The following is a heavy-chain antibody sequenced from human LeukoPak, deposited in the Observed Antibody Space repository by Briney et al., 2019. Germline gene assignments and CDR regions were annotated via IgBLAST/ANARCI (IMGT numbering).Heavy chain of an antibody. Sequence: ASVKVSCKASGYTFTGYYMHWVRQAPGQGLEWMGWINAGNGNTKYSQKFQGRVTITRDTSASTAYMELSSLRSEDTAVYYCAREIAVAGTSWFDPWGQGTLVTVSS. CDR3: AREIAVAGTSWFDP. D-gene: IGHD6-19*01. CDR2: INAGNGNT. V-gene: IGHV1-3*01. CDR1: GYTFTGYY. J-gene: IGHJ5*02.